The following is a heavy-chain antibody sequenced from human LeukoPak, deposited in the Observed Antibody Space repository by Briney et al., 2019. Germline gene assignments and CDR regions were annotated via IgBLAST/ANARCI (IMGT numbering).Heavy chain of an antibody. V-gene: IGHV3-30*18. CDR2: VSSDGSYE. Sequence: GGSLRLSCVASGFTFRTYGMQWVRQAPGKGLEWVAVVSSDGSYEYYADSVKGRFTISRDNSMNALFLQMDSLGTEDTAVYYCAKDLMTTIATSNRLDYWGQGTLVTVSS. CDR3: AKDLMTTIATSNRLDY. D-gene: IGHD4-17*01. CDR1: GFTFRTYG. J-gene: IGHJ4*02.